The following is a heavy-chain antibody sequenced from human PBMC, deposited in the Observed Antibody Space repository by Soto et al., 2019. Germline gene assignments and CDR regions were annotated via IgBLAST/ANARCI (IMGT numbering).Heavy chain of an antibody. J-gene: IGHJ3*02. CDR3: AKDRGSRGAFDI. V-gene: IGHV3-23*01. Sequence: EVQLLESGGGLVQPGGSLRLSCAASGFTVSSYAMSGVRQAPGKGLEWVSAISGSGGSTYYADSVKGRFTISRDNSKNTLYLQMNSMRAEDTAVYYCAKDRGSRGAFDIWGQGTMVTVSS. D-gene: IGHD3-10*01. CDR1: GFTVSSYA. CDR2: ISGSGGST.